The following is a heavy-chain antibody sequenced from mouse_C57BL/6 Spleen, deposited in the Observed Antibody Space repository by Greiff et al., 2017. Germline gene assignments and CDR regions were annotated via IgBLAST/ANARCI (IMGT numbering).Heavy chain of an antibody. Sequence: QVQLQQSGAELVKPGASVKISCKASGYAFSSYWMNWVKQRPGKGLEWIGQIYPGGGDTNYNGKFKGKATLTADKSSSTAYMQLISLTSEESAVDYCARSADYDSHFDYWGQGTTLTVSS. J-gene: IGHJ2*01. CDR3: ARSADYDSHFDY. CDR1: GYAFSSYW. V-gene: IGHV1-80*01. CDR2: IYPGGGDT. D-gene: IGHD2-4*01.